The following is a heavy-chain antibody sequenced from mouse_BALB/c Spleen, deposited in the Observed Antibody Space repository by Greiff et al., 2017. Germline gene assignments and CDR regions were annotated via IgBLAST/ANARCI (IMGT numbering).Heavy chain of an antibody. Sequence: EVNVVESGGGLVQPGGSLRLSCATSGFTFTDYYMSWVRQPPGKALEWLGFIRNKANGYTTEYSASVKGRFTISRDNSQSILYLQMNTLRAEDSATYYCARDNEALLLFDYWGQGTTLTVSS. D-gene: IGHD1-1*01. CDR3: ARDNEALLLFDY. CDR1: GFTFTDYY. V-gene: IGHV7-3*02. CDR2: IRNKANGYTT. J-gene: IGHJ2*01.